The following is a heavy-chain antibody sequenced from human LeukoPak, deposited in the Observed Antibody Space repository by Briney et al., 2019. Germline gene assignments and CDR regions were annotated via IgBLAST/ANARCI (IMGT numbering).Heavy chain of an antibody. J-gene: IGHJ4*02. CDR1: GGTFSSYA. CDR2: IIPILGIA. V-gene: IGHV1-69*04. CDR3: ARDVEMAKYYFDY. Sequence: GASVKVSCKASGGTFSSYAISWVRQAPGQGLEWMGRIIPILGIANYAQKFQGRVTITADKSTSTAYMELSSLRSEDTAVYYCARDVEMAKYYFDYWGQGTLVTVSS. D-gene: IGHD5-24*01.